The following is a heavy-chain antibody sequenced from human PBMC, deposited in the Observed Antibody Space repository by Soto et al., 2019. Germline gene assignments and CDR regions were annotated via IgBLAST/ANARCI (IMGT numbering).Heavy chain of an antibody. CDR2: IYPGDSET. D-gene: IGHD5-12*01. V-gene: IGHV5-51*01. Sequence: TGESLKISCKASGYDFARTWIGWVRQLPGKGLDWLGIIYPGDSETRYSPSFRGQVTFSVDMSISTAYLQWSSLKTSDIAIYYCARLVGAYDSYFDHLGQGTRVTVSS. J-gene: IGHJ4*02. CDR3: ARLVGAYDSYFDH. CDR1: GYDFARTW.